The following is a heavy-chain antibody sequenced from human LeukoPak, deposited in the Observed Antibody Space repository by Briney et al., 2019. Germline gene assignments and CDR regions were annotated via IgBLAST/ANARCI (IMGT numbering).Heavy chain of an antibody. Sequence: SGGSLRLSCAASGFSFSFYWMHWVRQAPGKGPVWVSRIKTDGSIADYADSVKGRFTISRDNAKNTLYLQMNSLRAEDTAVYYCARSGYSTGWYIWYLDLWGRGTLVTVSS. CDR1: GFSFSFYW. CDR3: ARSGYSTGWYIWYLDL. CDR2: IKTDGSIA. J-gene: IGHJ2*01. V-gene: IGHV3-74*01. D-gene: IGHD6-19*01.